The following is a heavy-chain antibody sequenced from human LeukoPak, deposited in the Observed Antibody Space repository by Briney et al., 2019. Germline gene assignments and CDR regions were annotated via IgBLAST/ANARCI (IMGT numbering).Heavy chain of an antibody. Sequence: GGPLRLPCAASGFPFSRYGMHWVRQPPARGLDGVAVISHDGGNEYYADSVKGRFTISSDNSKNTLYLQMDSLRAEDTAVYYCAKDSSTSNPYYGLDVWGQGTTVTVSS. CDR2: ISHDGGNE. CDR1: GFPFSRYG. J-gene: IGHJ6*02. V-gene: IGHV3-30-3*01. CDR3: AKDSSTSNPYYGLDV. D-gene: IGHD4-11*01.